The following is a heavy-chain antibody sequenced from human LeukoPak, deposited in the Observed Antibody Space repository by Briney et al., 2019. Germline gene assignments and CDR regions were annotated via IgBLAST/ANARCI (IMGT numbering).Heavy chain of an antibody. Sequence: GGSLTLSCAASGLPLRSYSMKWVRQAPGEGVEGVSSISRRSSYIYYADSVKGRFTISRDNAKHSLYLQMNSLRAEDTAVYYCAKGYYDSSGYFGYYYYYGMDVWGQGTTVTVSS. CDR1: GLPLRSYS. V-gene: IGHV3-21*01. J-gene: IGHJ6*02. D-gene: IGHD3-22*01. CDR2: ISRRSSYI. CDR3: AKGYYDSSGYFGYYYYYGMDV.